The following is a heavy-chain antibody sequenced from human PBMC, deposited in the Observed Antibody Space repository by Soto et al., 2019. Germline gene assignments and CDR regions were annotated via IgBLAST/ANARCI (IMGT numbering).Heavy chain of an antibody. V-gene: IGHV3-33*01. CDR1: GFTFSSYG. CDR2: IWYDGSNK. Sequence: PGGSLRLSCAASGFTFSSYGMHWVRQAPGKGLEWVAVIWYDGSNKYYADSVKGRFTISRDNSKNTLYLQMNSLRAEDTAVYYCARDTDPRGIYCSGGSCYSFAAFDIWGQGTTVTVSS. J-gene: IGHJ3*02. D-gene: IGHD2-15*01. CDR3: ARDTDPRGIYCSGGSCYSFAAFDI.